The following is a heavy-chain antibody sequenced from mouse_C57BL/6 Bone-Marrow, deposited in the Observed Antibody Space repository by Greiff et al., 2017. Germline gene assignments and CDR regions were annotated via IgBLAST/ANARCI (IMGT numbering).Heavy chain of an antibody. CDR1: GYTFPSYG. CDR3: ASGIYYGNSYWYYDV. CDR2: IYPRSGNT. D-gene: IGHD2-1*01. J-gene: IGHJ1*03. Sequence: QVQLQQSGAELARPGASVKLSCKASGYTFPSYGISWVKQRTGQGLEWIGEIYPRSGNTYYNEKFKGKATLTADKSSCTAYMELLSLTSEDAAVYVCASGIYYGNSYWYYDVWGTGTTVTVAS. V-gene: IGHV1-81*01.